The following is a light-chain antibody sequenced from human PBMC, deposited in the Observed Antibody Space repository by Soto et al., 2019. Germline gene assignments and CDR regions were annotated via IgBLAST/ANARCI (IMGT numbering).Light chain of an antibody. Sequence: SALNPPASVSGSPGQSITLSCPGTGSDVGAYNYVSWYQQNPGKAPKLMIYDVSTRPSGISNRFSGSKSGNTASLTISGLQAEDEADYYCISYTSSSTYVFGTGTKVTVL. CDR1: GSDVGAYNY. V-gene: IGLV2-14*01. CDR3: ISYTSSSTYV. CDR2: DVS. J-gene: IGLJ1*01.